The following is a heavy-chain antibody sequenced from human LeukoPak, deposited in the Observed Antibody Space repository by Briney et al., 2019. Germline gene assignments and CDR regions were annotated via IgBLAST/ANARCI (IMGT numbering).Heavy chain of an antibody. J-gene: IGHJ4*02. CDR3: ARGMNEDIVVVVAARKFDY. V-gene: IGHV4-34*01. CDR2: INHSGST. D-gene: IGHD2-15*01. CDR1: GGSFSGYY. Sequence: ASETLSLTCAVYGGSFSGYYWSWTGQPPGKGLEGIGDINHSGSTNYNPSLKSRVTISVDTSKNQFSLKLSSVTAADTAVYYCARGMNEDIVVVVAARKFDYWGQGTLVTVSS.